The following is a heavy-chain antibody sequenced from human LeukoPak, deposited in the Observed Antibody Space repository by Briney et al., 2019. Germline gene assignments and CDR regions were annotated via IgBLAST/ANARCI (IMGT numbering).Heavy chain of an antibody. D-gene: IGHD2-2*02. CDR2: ISSSGSTI. CDR3: ARERYCSSTSCYTYFDY. V-gene: IGHV3-48*03. CDR1: GFTFSSYE. J-gene: IGHJ4*02. Sequence: GGSLRLSCAASGFTFSSYEMNWVRQAPGKGLEWVSYISSSGSTIYCADSVKGRFTISRDNAKNSLYLQMNSLRAEDTAVYYCARERYCSSTSCYTYFDYWGQGTLVTVSS.